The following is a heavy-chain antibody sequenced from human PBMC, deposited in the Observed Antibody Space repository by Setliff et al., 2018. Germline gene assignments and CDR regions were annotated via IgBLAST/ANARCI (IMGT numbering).Heavy chain of an antibody. CDR1: EFTFRSYW. D-gene: IGHD1-26*01. CDR3: ARGGIVTARCQEF. V-gene: IGHV3-7*01. Sequence: GGSLRLSCVGSEFTFRSYWMTWVRQAPGKGLEWVANINPDGSEKYYADFVKGRFTISRDNAKSLLYLQMNSLRTEDTAVYFCARGGIVTARCQEFWGPGTLVTVSS. J-gene: IGHJ4*02. CDR2: INPDGSEK.